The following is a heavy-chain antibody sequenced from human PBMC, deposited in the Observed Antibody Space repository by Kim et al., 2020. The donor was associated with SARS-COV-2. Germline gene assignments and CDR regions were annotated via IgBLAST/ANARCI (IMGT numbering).Heavy chain of an antibody. D-gene: IGHD3-22*01. CDR3: ALIVVGHSDWFDP. J-gene: IGHJ5*02. Sequence: YAQKCQGRVTLTEDTSTDTAYMELSSLRYEDTAVYYCALIVVGHSDWFDPWGQRTLVTVSS. V-gene: IGHV1-24*01.